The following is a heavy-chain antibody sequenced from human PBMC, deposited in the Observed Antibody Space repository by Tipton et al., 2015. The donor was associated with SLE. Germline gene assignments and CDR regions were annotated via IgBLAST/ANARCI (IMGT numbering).Heavy chain of an antibody. J-gene: IGHJ6*03. CDR1: GFIVSTNY. D-gene: IGHD3-3*01. V-gene: IGHV3-30*03. Sequence: SLRLSCAASGFIVSTNYMTWVRQAPGKGLEWVAVISYDGGKKYYADSVKGRFTISRDNSKNTLYLQMNSLRAEDTAVYYCARDFLELGYYYMDVWGKGTTVTVSS. CDR2: ISYDGGKK. CDR3: ARDFLELGYYYMDV.